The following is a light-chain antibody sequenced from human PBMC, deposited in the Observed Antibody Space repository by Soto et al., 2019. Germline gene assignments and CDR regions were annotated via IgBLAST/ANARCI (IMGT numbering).Light chain of an antibody. J-gene: IGKJ1*01. CDR1: QSISSN. CDR3: QQYSNWWT. Sequence: EIVMTQSPATLSVSPGERATLSCRASQSISSNLGWYQQKPGQAPRLLVYGASTRATGVPARFSGSGSGTEFTLTFSSLQPEDFAVYYCQQYSNWWTFGEGTKVEIK. CDR2: GAS. V-gene: IGKV3-15*01.